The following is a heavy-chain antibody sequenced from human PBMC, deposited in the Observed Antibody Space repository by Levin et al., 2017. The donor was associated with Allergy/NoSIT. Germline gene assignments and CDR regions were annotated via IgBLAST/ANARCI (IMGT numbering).Heavy chain of an antibody. CDR2: ISATGGNA. V-gene: IGHV3-23*01. D-gene: IGHD2-15*01. J-gene: IGHJ5*02. CDR3: GKAALSCTGSSCSPLKQNWFET. Sequence: PGGSLRLSCVGSGFLFGNYAMSWVRQAPGKGLEWVALISATGGNANSADSVKGRFSTARDNSKNTLYLQMNSLRVEDTAVYYCGKAALSCTGSSCSPLKQNWFETWGQGILVTVSS. CDR1: GFLFGNYA.